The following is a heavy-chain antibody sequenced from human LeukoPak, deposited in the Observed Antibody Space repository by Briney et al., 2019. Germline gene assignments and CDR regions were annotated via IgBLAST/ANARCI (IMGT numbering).Heavy chain of an antibody. J-gene: IGHJ1*01. D-gene: IGHD3-22*01. Sequence: GRSLRLSCAASGFTFSSYGMHWVRQAPGKGLEWVSAISGSGGNTYYADSVKGRFTISRDNSKNTLDLQMNSLRAEDTAMYYCAGDRRYDSSGYFQHWGQGTLVAVSS. CDR3: AGDRRYDSSGYFQH. CDR2: ISGSGGNT. CDR1: GFTFSSYG. V-gene: IGHV3-23*01.